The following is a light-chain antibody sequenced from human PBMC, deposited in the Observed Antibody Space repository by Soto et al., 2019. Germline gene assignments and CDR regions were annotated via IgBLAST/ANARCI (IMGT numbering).Light chain of an antibody. CDR1: SSGVGGFNY. J-gene: IGLJ1*01. CDR3: ASYTTSSTYV. V-gene: IGLV2-14*03. Sequence: QSVLPQPASVSGSPGQSIAISCTGTSSGVGGFNYVSWYQQHPGKAPKFMIYDVSSRPSGVSDRFSGSKSGNTASLTISGLQAEDEADYYCASYTTSSTYVFGTGTKVTVL. CDR2: DVS.